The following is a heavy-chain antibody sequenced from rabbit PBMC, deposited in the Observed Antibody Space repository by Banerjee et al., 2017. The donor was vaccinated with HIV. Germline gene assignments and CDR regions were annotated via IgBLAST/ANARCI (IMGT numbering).Heavy chain of an antibody. D-gene: IGHD6-1*01. Sequence: QEQLEESGGDLVKPEGSLTLTCTASGFTLSSYWMCWVRQAPGKGLEWIGCIYTGSGYTYYASWAKGRFTISKTSSTTVTLQVTGLTAADTATYFCARDGYADYGSDNLWGPGTLVTVS. V-gene: IGHV1S45*01. CDR1: GFTLSSYW. CDR2: IYTGSGYT. CDR3: ARDGYADYGSDNL. J-gene: IGHJ4*01.